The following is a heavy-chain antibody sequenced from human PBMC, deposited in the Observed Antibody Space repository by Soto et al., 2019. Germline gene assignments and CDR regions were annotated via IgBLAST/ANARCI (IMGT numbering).Heavy chain of an antibody. V-gene: IGHV3-30*03. Sequence: GGSLRLSCAASGFTFSSYGMHWVRQAPGKGLEWVAVISYDGSNKYYADSVKGRFTISRDNSKNTLYLQMNSLRAEDTAVYYCARDFRTYDFWSGFDYWGQGTLVTVSS. D-gene: IGHD3-3*01. J-gene: IGHJ4*02. CDR1: GFTFSSYG. CDR2: ISYDGSNK. CDR3: ARDFRTYDFWSGFDY.